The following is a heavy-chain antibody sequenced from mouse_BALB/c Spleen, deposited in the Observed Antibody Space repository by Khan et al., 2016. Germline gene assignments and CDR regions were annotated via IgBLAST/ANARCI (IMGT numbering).Heavy chain of an antibody. CDR3: ASWGGSLWYFDV. J-gene: IGHJ1*01. CDR1: GYSFTGYN. D-gene: IGHD1-1*01. Sequence: VQLQQSGPELEKPGASVKISCKASGYSFTGYNMNWVKQSNGKRLEWIGNIDRYYGGTSYNQKVKGKATLNVDKYSSTAYMQLKSLTSEDSAVYCCASWGGSLWYFDVWGAGTTVTVSS. V-gene: IGHV1-39*01. CDR2: IDRYYGGT.